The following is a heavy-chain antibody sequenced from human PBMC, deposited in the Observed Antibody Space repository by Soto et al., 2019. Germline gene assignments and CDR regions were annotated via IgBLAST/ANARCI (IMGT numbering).Heavy chain of an antibody. D-gene: IGHD3-22*01. Sequence: QVQLVESGGGVVQPERSLRLSCAASGFTFSSYAMHWVRQAPGKGLEWVAVISYDGNSQYYADSVKARFSISRDNSKNTLYLQMSGLRTEDSALYFCARDPGLLMIERRGFDFWGQGTLVTVSS. V-gene: IGHV3-30*04. CDR1: GFTFSSYA. CDR2: ISYDGNSQ. CDR3: ARDPGLLMIERRGFDF. J-gene: IGHJ3*01.